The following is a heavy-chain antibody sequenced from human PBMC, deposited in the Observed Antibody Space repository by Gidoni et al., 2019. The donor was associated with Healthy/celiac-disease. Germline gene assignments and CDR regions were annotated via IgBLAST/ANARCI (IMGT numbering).Heavy chain of an antibody. CDR1: GGPISSGGYD. CDR2: IYYSGNT. CDR3: ARGYGDYGFDP. Sequence: QVQLQESGPGLVKPSQTLSLTCTVSGGPISSGGYDWSWIRQHPGKGLEWIGYIYYSGNTYYNPSLKSRVTISVDTSKNQFALKLSSVTAADTAVYYCARGYGDYGFDPWGQGTLVTVSS. V-gene: IGHV4-31*03. D-gene: IGHD4-17*01. J-gene: IGHJ5*02.